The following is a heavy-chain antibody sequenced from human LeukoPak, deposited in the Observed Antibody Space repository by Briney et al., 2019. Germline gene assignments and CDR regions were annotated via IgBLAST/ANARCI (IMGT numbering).Heavy chain of an antibody. CDR2: VYYSGTT. CDR1: GDSISSSSYY. J-gene: IGHJ4*02. CDR3: AKQQLVRCFDY. Sequence: SETLSLTCTVSGDSISSSSYYWDWIRQPPGKGLEWIGSVYYSGTTYYNSSLKSRVTISVDTSKTQFSLKLSSVTAADTAVYYCAKQQLVRCFDYWGQGTLVTVSS. V-gene: IGHV4-39*01. D-gene: IGHD6-13*01.